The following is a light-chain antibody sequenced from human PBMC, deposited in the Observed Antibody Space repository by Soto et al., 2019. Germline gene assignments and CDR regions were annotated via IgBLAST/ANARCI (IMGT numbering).Light chain of an antibody. CDR2: KAS. CDR3: QHYNSYPEA. CDR1: QTISSW. V-gene: IGKV1-5*03. J-gene: IGKJ1*01. Sequence: SVGDRVTITCRARQTISSWLAWYQQKPGKAPKLLIYKASTLKSGVPSRFSGSGSGTEFTLTISSLQPDDFATYYCQHYNSYPEAFGQGTKVDIK.